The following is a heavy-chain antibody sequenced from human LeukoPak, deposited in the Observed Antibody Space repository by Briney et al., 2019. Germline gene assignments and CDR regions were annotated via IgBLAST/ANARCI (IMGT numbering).Heavy chain of an antibody. V-gene: IGHV4-39*01. CDR1: GGSFSSSGYY. Sequence: SETLSLTCTASGGSFSSSGYYWGWIRQPPGKGLEWIASICYSGNTYYNPSLKSRVTISINTSKNQFSLKLSSVAAADTAFYYCARRCQAGMAAAGGVDYWGQGTLVTVSS. J-gene: IGHJ4*02. D-gene: IGHD6-13*01. CDR3: ARRCQAGMAAAGGVDY. CDR2: ICYSGNT.